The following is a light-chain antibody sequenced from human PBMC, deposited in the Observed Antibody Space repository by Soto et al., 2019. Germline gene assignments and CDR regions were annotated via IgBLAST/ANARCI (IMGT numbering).Light chain of an antibody. J-gene: IGLJ2*01. Sequence: QSVLTQPPSPSGAPGQRITISCTGTSSNLGAAFAVQWYQQLPGAAPNLLIYYNNNPPSGAPGRFSGSKSGTSAFLAITGLQADDEADYYRQSYDSSLSGDVVFGGGTKLTVL. CDR2: YNN. CDR3: QSYDSSLSGDVV. CDR1: SSNLGAAFA. V-gene: IGLV1-40*01.